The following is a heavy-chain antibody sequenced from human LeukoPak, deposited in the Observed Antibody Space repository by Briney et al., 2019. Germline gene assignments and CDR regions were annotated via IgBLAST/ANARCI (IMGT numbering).Heavy chain of an antibody. CDR3: ARAYHYGSGGYSSGY. CDR2: ISSSSSYT. J-gene: IGHJ4*02. Sequence: RPGGSLRLSCAASGFIFSDYYMSWIRQAPGKGLEWVSYISSSSSYTDYADSVKGRFTISRDNAKNSLYLQMNSLRAEDTAVYYCARAYHYGSGGYSSGYWGQGTLVTVSS. D-gene: IGHD3-10*01. V-gene: IGHV3-11*05. CDR1: GFIFSDYY.